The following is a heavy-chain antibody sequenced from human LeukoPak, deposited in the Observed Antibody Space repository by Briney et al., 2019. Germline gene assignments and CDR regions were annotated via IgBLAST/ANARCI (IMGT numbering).Heavy chain of an antibody. D-gene: IGHD3-10*01. V-gene: IGHV3-48*03. CDR2: ISSSGGII. J-gene: IGHJ4*02. Sequence: PGGSLRLSCAASGFTFRSYEINWVRQAPGKGLQWISYISSSGGIIYYGGSAEGRFTISRDNAKNSAYLQMNSLRGDDMAVYYCATRDSRGVHYWGQGTLVTVAS. CDR3: ATRDSRGVHY. CDR1: GFTFRSYE.